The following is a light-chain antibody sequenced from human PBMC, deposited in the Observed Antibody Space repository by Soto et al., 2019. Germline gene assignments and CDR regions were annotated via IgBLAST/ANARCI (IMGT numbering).Light chain of an antibody. V-gene: IGLV2-11*01. J-gene: IGLJ3*02. Sequence: QSVLTQPRSVSGSPGQSVTISCTGTSSDVGGYNYVSWYQQHPGKAPKLMIYDVSKRPSGVPDLFSVSKSGNTASLTISGLQAEDEAEYYCSSCAGSSTLVFGGGTKLTVL. CDR3: SSCAGSSTLV. CDR2: DVS. CDR1: SSDVGGYNY.